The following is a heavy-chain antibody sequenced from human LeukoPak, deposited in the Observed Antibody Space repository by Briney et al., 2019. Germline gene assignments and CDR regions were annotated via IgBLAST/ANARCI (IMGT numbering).Heavy chain of an antibody. V-gene: IGHV4-4*02. CDR1: GFTFSSYW. Sequence: GSLRLSCAASGFTFSSYWMSWVRQAPGKGLEWIGSISHSGTTYYNPSLKSRVTISIDTSKSQFSLKLNSVTAADTAVYYCAREVGNSYYYYYMDVWGRGTTVTVSS. D-gene: IGHD1-14*01. CDR3: AREVGNSYYYYYMDV. CDR2: ISHSGTT. J-gene: IGHJ6*03.